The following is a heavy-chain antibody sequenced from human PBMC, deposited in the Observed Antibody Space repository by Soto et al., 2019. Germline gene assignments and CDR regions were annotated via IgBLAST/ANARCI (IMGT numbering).Heavy chain of an antibody. CDR1: GYTFTSYY. CDR3: ARQSVSYSSSFLYFDY. D-gene: IGHD6-6*01. J-gene: IGHJ4*02. Sequence: GASVKVSCKASGYTFTSYYMHCVQQAPGQGLEWMGIINPSGGSTRYAQKFQGRVTMTRDTSTSTVYMELSSLRSEDTAVYYCARQSVSYSSSFLYFDYWGQGTLVTVS. CDR2: INPSGGST. V-gene: IGHV1-46*03.